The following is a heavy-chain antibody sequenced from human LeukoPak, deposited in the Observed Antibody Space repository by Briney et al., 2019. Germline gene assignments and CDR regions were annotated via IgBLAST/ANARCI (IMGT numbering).Heavy chain of an antibody. CDR3: ARDRFPQYDFWSGYSDRGAFDI. Sequence: GGSLRLSCAASGFTFSSYSMNWVRQAPGKGLEWVSSISSSSSYIYYADSVKGRFTISRDNAKNSLYLQMNSLRAEDTAVYYCARDRFPQYDFWSGYSDRGAFDIWGQGTMVTVSS. V-gene: IGHV3-21*01. CDR1: GFTFSSYS. D-gene: IGHD3-3*01. CDR2: ISSSSSYI. J-gene: IGHJ3*02.